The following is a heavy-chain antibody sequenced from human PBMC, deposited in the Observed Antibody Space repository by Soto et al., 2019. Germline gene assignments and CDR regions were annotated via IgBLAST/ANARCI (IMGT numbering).Heavy chain of an antibody. CDR2: IDPGDSNT. CDR3: ARQGGYYYYGMDV. Sequence: PGESLKISCKTSGYSFNTFWTSWVRQVPGKGLEWMGRIDPGDSNTNYSPSFQGHVTLSVDKSIGTAYLQWSSLKASDTAIYYCARQGGYYYYGMDVWGQGTAVTVSS. CDR1: GYSFNTFW. D-gene: IGHD2-15*01. V-gene: IGHV5-10-1*01. J-gene: IGHJ6*02.